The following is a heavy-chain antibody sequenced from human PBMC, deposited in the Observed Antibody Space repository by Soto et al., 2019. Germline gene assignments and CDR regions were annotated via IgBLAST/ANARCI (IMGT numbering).Heavy chain of an antibody. CDR2: INQDGSVK. Sequence: GVLRLSCAGSGFTMSSYWMTWVRQAPGKGLEWVANINQDGSVKYYVGSVKGRFTISRDNAKNSLYLQMNSLRAEDTAVYYCVRAIAATSSYWGQGTRVTVSS. CDR3: VRAIAATSSY. J-gene: IGHJ4*02. CDR1: GFTMSSYW. D-gene: IGHD2-15*01. V-gene: IGHV3-7*01.